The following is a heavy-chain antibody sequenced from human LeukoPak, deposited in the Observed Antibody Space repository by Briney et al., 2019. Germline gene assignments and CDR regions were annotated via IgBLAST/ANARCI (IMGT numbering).Heavy chain of an antibody. J-gene: IGHJ4*02. CDR3: ARGSVGFDY. V-gene: IGHV3-48*03. Sequence: PGGSLRLSCIASGFTFSSNEMNWVRQAPGKGLEWVSYISSAGTIIYYADSVKGRFTISRDNAKNSLYLQLNSLRAEDTAVYYCARGSVGFDYWGQGTLVTVSS. CDR1: GFTFSSNE. CDR2: ISSAGTII.